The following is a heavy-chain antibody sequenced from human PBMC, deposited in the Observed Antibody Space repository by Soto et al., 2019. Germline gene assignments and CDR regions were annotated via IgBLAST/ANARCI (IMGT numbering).Heavy chain of an antibody. CDR1: GGSISNYY. Sequence: QVQLQESGPGLVKPSETLSLTCTVSGGSISNYYWSWIRQPPGKGLEWIGFIYYSGSTNYNPSLKSRVTISVDTSMNQFSLKLNSVTAADTAVYYCARRTNYGTFDIWGQGTMVTVSS. CDR2: IYYSGST. D-gene: IGHD3-10*01. CDR3: ARRTNYGTFDI. J-gene: IGHJ3*02. V-gene: IGHV4-59*08.